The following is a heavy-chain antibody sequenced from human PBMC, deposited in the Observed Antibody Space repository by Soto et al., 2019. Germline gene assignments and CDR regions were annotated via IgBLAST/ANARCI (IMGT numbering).Heavy chain of an antibody. V-gene: IGHV3-23*01. CDR1: GFTFSSYA. CDR2: ISGSGGSA. Sequence: GGSLRLSCVASGFTFSSYAMSWVRQAPGKGLEWVSAISGSGGSAYYADSVKGRFTISRDNSKNTLYLQMNSLRAEDTAVYYCAKDTYSSSWYYFDYWGQGTLVTVSS. D-gene: IGHD6-13*01. J-gene: IGHJ4*02. CDR3: AKDTYSSSWYYFDY.